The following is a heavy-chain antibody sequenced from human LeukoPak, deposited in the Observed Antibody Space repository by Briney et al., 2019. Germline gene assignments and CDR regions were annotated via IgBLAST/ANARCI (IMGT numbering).Heavy chain of an antibody. J-gene: IGHJ4*02. V-gene: IGHV3-48*01. D-gene: IGHD3-3*01. CDR1: GFTFSYYS. CDR2: ISNSGRTI. CDR3: ARERMRLFGDH. Sequence: GGSLRLSCATSGFTFSYYSMHWVRQAPGRGLEWVSYISNSGRTIYYADSVKGRFTISRDNAKNSVYLQMNSLRAEDTAVYYCARERMRLFGDHWGQGTLVAVSS.